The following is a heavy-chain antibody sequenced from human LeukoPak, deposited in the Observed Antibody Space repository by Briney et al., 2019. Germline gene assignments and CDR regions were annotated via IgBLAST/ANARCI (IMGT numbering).Heavy chain of an antibody. D-gene: IGHD5-18*01. Sequence: PSETLSLTCAVYGGSFSGYYWSWIRRPPGKGLEWIGEINHSGSTNYNPSLKSRVTISVDTSKNQFSLRLSSVTAADTAVYYCARGSRGYSYGYHWGQGTLVTVSS. CDR2: INHSGST. CDR3: ARGSRGYSYGYH. V-gene: IGHV4-34*01. CDR1: GGSFSGYY. J-gene: IGHJ5*02.